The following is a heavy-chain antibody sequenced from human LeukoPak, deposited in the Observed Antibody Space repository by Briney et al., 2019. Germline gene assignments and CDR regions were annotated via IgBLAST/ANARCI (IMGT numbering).Heavy chain of an antibody. CDR3: VKDLSGTWSFDY. D-gene: IGHD1-26*01. J-gene: IGHJ4*02. CDR1: GFPFNTHF. CDR2: ISTNGETT. V-gene: IGHV3-64D*06. Sequence: PGGSLRLSCSASGFPFNTHFVHWVRQTPGKALEYVSTISTNGETTFYADSVTGRFTISRDNSQNTLYLQMSSLRPDDTAVYYCVKDLSGTWSFDYWGQGTLVTVSS.